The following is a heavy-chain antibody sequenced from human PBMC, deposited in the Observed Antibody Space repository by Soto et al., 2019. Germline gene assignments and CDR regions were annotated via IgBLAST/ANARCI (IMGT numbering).Heavy chain of an antibody. V-gene: IGHV1-69*01. CDR2: IVPVFETT. J-gene: IGHJ4*02. CDR3: ATPPRPGS. CDR1: GGTFESYV. Sequence: QVQLEQSGAEVKKPGSSVKVSCKASGGTFESYVFNWVRQAPGHGLEWMGEIVPVFETTKYAQKFQGRVTITADEPSSTVYMELSSLRSDDTAIYDCATPPRPGSWGQGTLVTVSS.